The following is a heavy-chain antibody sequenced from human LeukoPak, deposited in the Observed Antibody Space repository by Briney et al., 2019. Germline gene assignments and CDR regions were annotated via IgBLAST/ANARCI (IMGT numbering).Heavy chain of an antibody. CDR3: ARVLSRAGNWFDP. V-gene: IGHV4-59*01. CDR1: GDSISRYY. D-gene: IGHD2-8*02. J-gene: IGHJ5*02. CDR2: IYYSGST. Sequence: SETLCLTCTVSGDSISRYYWSWVRDPPGKGLVGIGYIYYSGSTNYNPSLKSRVTISVDTSRNQFSLKLRSVTAADTAVYYCARVLSRAGNWFDPWGQGTLVTVSS.